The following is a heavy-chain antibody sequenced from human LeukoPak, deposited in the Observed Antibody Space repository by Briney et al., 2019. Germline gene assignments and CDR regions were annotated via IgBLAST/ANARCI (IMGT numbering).Heavy chain of an antibody. CDR1: GYSFSSYW. V-gene: IGHV5-51*01. Sequence: GESLKISRKGSGYSFSSYWIAWVRQMPGKGLEWMGIIYPGDSDTRYSPSFQGQVTISADKSISTAYLQWSSLKASDTAMYYCARHPSNPYGGDAFDIWGQGTMVTVSS. J-gene: IGHJ3*02. D-gene: IGHD3-16*01. CDR3: ARHPSNPYGGDAFDI. CDR2: IYPGDSDT.